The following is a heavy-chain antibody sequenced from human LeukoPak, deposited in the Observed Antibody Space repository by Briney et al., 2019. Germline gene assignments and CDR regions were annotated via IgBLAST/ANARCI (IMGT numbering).Heavy chain of an antibody. CDR3: ARSKAHLSTSWYGTWFDP. Sequence: SETLSLTCAVYGGSFSGYYWSWIRQPPGKGLEWIGEINHSGSTNYNPSLKSRVTISVDTSKNQFSLKLSSETAADTAVYYCARSKAHLSTSWYGTWFDPWGQGTLVTVSS. D-gene: IGHD2-2*01. V-gene: IGHV4-34*01. CDR1: GGSFSGYY. CDR2: INHSGST. J-gene: IGHJ5*02.